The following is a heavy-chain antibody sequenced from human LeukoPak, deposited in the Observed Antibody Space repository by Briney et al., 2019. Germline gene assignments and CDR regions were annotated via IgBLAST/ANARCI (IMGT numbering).Heavy chain of an antibody. CDR1: GYTFTSYY. D-gene: IGHD3-10*01. J-gene: IGHJ5*02. V-gene: IGHV1-46*01. CDR2: INPSGGST. CDR3: ARPFSGYHGSGSKSGPNWFDP. Sequence: ASEKVSCKASGYTFTSYYMHWVRQAPGQVLEWMGIINPSGGSTSYAQKFQGRVTMTRDMSTSTVYMELSSLRSEDTAVYYCARPFSGYHGSGSKSGPNWFDPWGQGTLVTVSS.